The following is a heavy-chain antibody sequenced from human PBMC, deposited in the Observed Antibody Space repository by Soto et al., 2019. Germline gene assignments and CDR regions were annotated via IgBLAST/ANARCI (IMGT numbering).Heavy chain of an antibody. CDR3: ARGNWGGDDAFDI. CDR1: GGSISSYY. V-gene: IGHV4-59*08. CDR2: IYYSGST. J-gene: IGHJ3*02. D-gene: IGHD7-27*01. Sequence: SETLSLTCTVSGGSISSYYWSWIRQPPGKGLEWIGYIYYSGSTNYNPSLKSRVTISVDTSKNQFSLKLSSVTAADTAVYYCARGNWGGDDAFDIWGQGTMVTVSS.